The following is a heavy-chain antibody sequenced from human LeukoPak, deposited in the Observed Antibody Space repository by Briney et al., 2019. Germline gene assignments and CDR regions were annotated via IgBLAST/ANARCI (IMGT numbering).Heavy chain of an antibody. J-gene: IGHJ1*01. D-gene: IGHD3/OR15-3a*01. V-gene: IGHV3-23*01. CDR1: GFTFTTYA. CDR2: ITSGGRT. Sequence: LTGGCLRLSCVPSGFTFTTYAMNWVRQAAGKGLEWVSGITSGGRTYYADSVKGRFTISRDSSKNKLSVRMTSLRAYESAIYYCVRRIPLDFWVQGSIVTVSS. CDR3: VRRIPLDF.